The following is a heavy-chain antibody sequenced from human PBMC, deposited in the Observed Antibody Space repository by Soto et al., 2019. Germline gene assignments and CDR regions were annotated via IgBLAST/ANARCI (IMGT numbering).Heavy chain of an antibody. J-gene: IGHJ5*02. CDR1: GGTVSSYA. D-gene: IGHD3-10*01. CDR3: ARGTPGFGELADWFDP. CDR2: IIPIFGTA. Sequence: QVQLVQSGAEVKKPGSSVKVSCKASGGTVSSYAISWVRQAPGQGLAWMGGIIPIFGTANYAQKFQGRVTITADESTSTAYMELSSLRSEDTAVYYCARGTPGFGELADWFDPWGQGTLVTVSS. V-gene: IGHV1-69*01.